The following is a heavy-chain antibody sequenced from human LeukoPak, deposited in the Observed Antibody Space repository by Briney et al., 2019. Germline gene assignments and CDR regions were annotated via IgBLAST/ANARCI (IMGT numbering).Heavy chain of an antibody. CDR3: AREGDYYDSSGYYYEGGYDY. Sequence: ASVKVSCKTSGYTFTSYGMHWVRQAPGQGLEWMGRINPNSGGTNYAQKFQGRVTMTRDTSISTAYMELSRLRSDDTAVYYCAREGDYYDSSGYYYEGGYDYWGQGTLVTVSS. J-gene: IGHJ4*02. V-gene: IGHV1-2*06. CDR2: INPNSGGT. CDR1: GYTFTSYG. D-gene: IGHD3-22*01.